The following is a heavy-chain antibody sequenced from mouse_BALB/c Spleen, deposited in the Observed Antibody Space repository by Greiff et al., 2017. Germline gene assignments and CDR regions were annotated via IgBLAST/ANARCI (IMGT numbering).Heavy chain of an antibody. CDR2: ISYSGST. J-gene: IGHJ1*01. V-gene: IGHV3-2*02. Sequence: EVHLVESGPGLVKPSQSLSLTCTVTGYSITSDYAWNWIRQFPGNKLEWMRYISYSGSTSYNPSLKSRISITRDTSKNQFFLQLNSLTTEDTATYYCASDYYGSSYWYFDVWGAGTTVTVSS. CDR1: GYSITSDYA. D-gene: IGHD1-1*01. CDR3: ASDYYGSSYWYFDV.